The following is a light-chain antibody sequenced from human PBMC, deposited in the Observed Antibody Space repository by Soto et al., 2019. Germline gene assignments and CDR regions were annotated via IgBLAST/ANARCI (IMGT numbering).Light chain of an antibody. CDR1: QSVSSSY. CDR2: GES. Sequence: EIVLTQSPGTLSLSPGERATLSCRASQSVSSSYLAWYQQKPGQAPRLLIYGESRRATGIPDRFSGSGSGTDFTLTIGRLEPEDFAVYYCQQYGSSPRTFGQGTKVDNK. CDR3: QQYGSSPRT. V-gene: IGKV3-20*01. J-gene: IGKJ1*01.